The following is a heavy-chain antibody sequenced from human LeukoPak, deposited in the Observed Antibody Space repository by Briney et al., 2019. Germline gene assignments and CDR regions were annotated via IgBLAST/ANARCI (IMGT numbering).Heavy chain of an antibody. D-gene: IGHD5-24*01. CDR2: IYYSGST. CDR1: GGSISNGAYY. J-gene: IGHJ5*02. V-gene: IGHV4-39*01. Sequence: SETLSLTCTVSGGSISNGAYYWSWIRQPPGKGLEWIGSIYYSGSTYYNPSLKSRVTISVDTSKNQFSLKLNSVTAADTAVYYCARVMAVNPDWFDPWGQGTLVTVSS. CDR3: ARVMAVNPDWFDP.